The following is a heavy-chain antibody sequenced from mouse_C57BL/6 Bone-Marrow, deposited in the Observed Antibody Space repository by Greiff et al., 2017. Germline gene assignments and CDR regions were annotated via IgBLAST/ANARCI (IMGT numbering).Heavy chain of an antibody. CDR3: ARGDRYFDV. J-gene: IGHJ1*03. V-gene: IGHV1-69*01. Sequence: VQLQQPGAELVKPGASVKMSCKASGYTFTSYWITWVKQRPGQGLEWIGEIDPSDSYTNYNQKFKGKSTLTVDKSSSTAYMQLSSLTSEDSAVYYCARGDRYFDVWGTGTTVTVSS. CDR1: GYTFTSYW. CDR2: IDPSDSYT.